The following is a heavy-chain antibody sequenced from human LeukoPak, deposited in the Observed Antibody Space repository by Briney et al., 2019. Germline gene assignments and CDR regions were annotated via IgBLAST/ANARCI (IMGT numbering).Heavy chain of an antibody. V-gene: IGHV4-39*01. D-gene: IGHD3-3*01. CDR2: IYYSGST. CDR3: ARHLNYDFWSGYYTGVADY. Sequence: SETLSLTCTVSGGSISSSSYYWGWIRQPPGKGLEWIGSIYYSGSTYYNPSLKSRVTISVDTSKNQFSLKLSSVTAADTAVYYCARHLNYDFWSGYYTGVADYWGQGTLVTVSS. J-gene: IGHJ4*02. CDR1: GGSISSSSYY.